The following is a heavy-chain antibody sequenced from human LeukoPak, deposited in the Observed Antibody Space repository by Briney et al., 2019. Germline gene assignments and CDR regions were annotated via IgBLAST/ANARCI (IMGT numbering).Heavy chain of an antibody. CDR2: VNESGGT. Sequence: PSKTLSLTCAVYIDSSSNYHWNWIRQTPAKGMEWIGEVNESGGTNISPSLRSRVILSVDTSKNQFSLKLISVTVADTAIYYCARGQGAAVPQVGKNWFDPWGQGTRVTVSS. J-gene: IGHJ5*02. CDR1: IDSSSNYH. D-gene: IGHD1-26*01. V-gene: IGHV4-34*01. CDR3: ARGQGAAVPQVGKNWFDP.